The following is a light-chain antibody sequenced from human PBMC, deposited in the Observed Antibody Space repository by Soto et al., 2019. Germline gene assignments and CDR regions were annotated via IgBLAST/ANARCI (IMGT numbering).Light chain of an antibody. CDR2: EAN. J-gene: IGLJ1*01. V-gene: IGLV2-23*01. CDR3: CSYAGSTTYV. CDR1: SNDVGTYDF. Sequence: QSALTQPASVSGSPGQSLTISCTGTSNDVGTYDFVSWYQQHPGKAPKLLIYEANKRPSGISSRLSGSKSGNTASLTISGLQAEDEADYYCCSYAGSTTYVFGTGTKLTVL.